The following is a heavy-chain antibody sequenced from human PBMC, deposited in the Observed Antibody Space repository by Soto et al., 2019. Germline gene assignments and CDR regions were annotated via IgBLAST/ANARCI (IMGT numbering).Heavy chain of an antibody. J-gene: IGHJ6*02. CDR3: ARDYGGTYYYCMDV. V-gene: IGHV4-31*03. CDR1: GGSISSGGYY. Sequence: SETLSLTCTVSGGSISSGGYYWSWIRQHPGKGLEWIGYIYYSGSTYYNPSLKSRVTISVDTSKNQFSLKLSSVTAADTAVYYCARDYGGTYYYCMDVWGQGTTVTVSS. D-gene: IGHD3-16*01. CDR2: IYYSGST.